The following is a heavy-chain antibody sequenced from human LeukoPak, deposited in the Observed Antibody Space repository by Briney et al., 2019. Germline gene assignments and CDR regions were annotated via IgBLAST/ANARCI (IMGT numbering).Heavy chain of an antibody. V-gene: IGHV2-5*02. Sequence: SGPTLVKPTQTLTLTCTFSGFSLSTTGVGVGWIRQPPGKAAEWLSLIYWDGDDRYTPSLKSRLTITKDTSKNQVVLIMTNMHPVDTATYYCVRLNGYPRRWFDPWGQGTRVTVSS. D-gene: IGHD3-22*01. CDR3: VRLNGYPRRWFDP. CDR2: IYWDGDD. CDR1: GFSLSTTGVG. J-gene: IGHJ5*02.